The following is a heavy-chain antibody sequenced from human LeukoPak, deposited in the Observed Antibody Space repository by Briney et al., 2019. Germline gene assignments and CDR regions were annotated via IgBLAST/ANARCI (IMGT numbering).Heavy chain of an antibody. Sequence: ASVKISCKASGYTFTDYYMHWVQQAPGKGLEWMGRVDPEDGETIYAEKFQGRVTITADTSIDTAYMELSSLRSEDTAVYYCAPSQTSSSFGNWFDPWGQGTLVTVSS. J-gene: IGHJ5*02. CDR2: VDPEDGET. CDR1: GYTFTDYY. D-gene: IGHD6-13*01. V-gene: IGHV1-69-2*01. CDR3: APSQTSSSFGNWFDP.